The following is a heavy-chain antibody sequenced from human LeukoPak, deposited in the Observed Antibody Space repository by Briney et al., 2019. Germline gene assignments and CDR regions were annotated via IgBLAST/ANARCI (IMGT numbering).Heavy chain of an antibody. CDR2: ISYDGSHK. V-gene: IGHV3-30*18. CDR3: AKGARGDTVTSIVGLNWFDP. J-gene: IGHJ5*02. D-gene: IGHD4-17*01. Sequence: GGSLRLSCAASGITFRSYGMHWVRQAPGKGLEWVAVISYDGSHKYYADTVKGRFSISRDNSKNTLYLQMNSLRADDTAVYYCAKGARGDTVTSIVGLNWFDPWGQGTLVTVSS. CDR1: GITFRSYG.